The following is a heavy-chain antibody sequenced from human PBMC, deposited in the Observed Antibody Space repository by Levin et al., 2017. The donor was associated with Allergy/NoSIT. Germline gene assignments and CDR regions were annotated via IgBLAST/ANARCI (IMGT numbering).Heavy chain of an antibody. Sequence: KASETLSLTCTVSGGSISSYYWSWIRQPPGKGLEWIGYIYYSGSTNYNPSLKSRVTISVDTSKNQFSLKLSSVTAAHTAVYYGASSVGGGWPGYFQHWGQGTLVTVSS. J-gene: IGHJ1*01. D-gene: IGHD6-19*01. CDR2: IYYSGST. CDR3: ASSVGGGWPGYFQH. CDR1: GGSISSYY. V-gene: IGHV4-59*01.